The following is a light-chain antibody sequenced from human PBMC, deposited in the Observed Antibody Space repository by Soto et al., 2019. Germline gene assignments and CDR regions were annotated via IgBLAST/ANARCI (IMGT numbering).Light chain of an antibody. V-gene: IGKV3-20*01. CDR3: QQYCSSPWT. Sequence: EIVLTQSPGTLSLSPGERATLSCRASQSVSSSYLAWYPQKPGQAPRLLIYGASSRATGIPDRFSGSGSGTDFTLTISRLEPEDFAVYYCQQYCSSPWTFGQGTKVESK. CDR1: QSVSSSY. J-gene: IGKJ1*01. CDR2: GAS.